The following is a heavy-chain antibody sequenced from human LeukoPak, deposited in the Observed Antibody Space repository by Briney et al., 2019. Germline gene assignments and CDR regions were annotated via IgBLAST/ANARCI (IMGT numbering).Heavy chain of an antibody. CDR1: GFTFSNFA. Sequence: PGGSLRLSCSASGFTFSNFAMSWVRQAPGKGLEWVSAISGSGGDTYYADSVKGRFTISRDNAKNSLYLQMNSLRAEDTAVYYCARARRRDGYKSFDYWGQGTLVTVSS. V-gene: IGHV3-23*01. D-gene: IGHD5-24*01. J-gene: IGHJ4*02. CDR3: ARARRRDGYKSFDY. CDR2: ISGSGGDT.